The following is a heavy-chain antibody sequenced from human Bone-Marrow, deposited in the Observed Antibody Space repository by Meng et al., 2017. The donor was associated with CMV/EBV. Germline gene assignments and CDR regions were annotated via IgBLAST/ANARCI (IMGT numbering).Heavy chain of an antibody. J-gene: IGHJ6*02. CDR2: SSSSSGSTI. CDR3: ARKRGSYYGGDDYYYGMDV. V-gene: IGHV3-48*03. CDR1: GFSFSSYE. D-gene: IGHD1-26*01. Sequence: GESLKISCAASGFSFSSYEMNWVRQAPGKGLEWVSYSSSSSGSTIYYADSVKGRFTISRDNAKNSLYLQMNSLRAEDTAVYYCARKRGSYYGGDDYYYGMDVWGQGTTVTVSS.